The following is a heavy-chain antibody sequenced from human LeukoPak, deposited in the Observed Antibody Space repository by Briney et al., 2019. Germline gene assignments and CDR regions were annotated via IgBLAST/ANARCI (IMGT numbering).Heavy chain of an antibody. Sequence: GGSLRLSCSASGFTFRSYAMHWVRQAPGKGLEYVSAISSNGGSTYYADSVKGRFTISRDNSKNTLYLQMSSLRAEDTAVYYCVKVYSSGWRDYFDYWGQGTLVTVSS. D-gene: IGHD6-19*01. J-gene: IGHJ4*02. V-gene: IGHV3-64D*09. CDR1: GFTFRSYA. CDR2: ISSNGGST. CDR3: VKVYSSGWRDYFDY.